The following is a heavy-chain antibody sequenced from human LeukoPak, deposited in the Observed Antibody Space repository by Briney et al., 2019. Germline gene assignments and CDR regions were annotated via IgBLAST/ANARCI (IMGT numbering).Heavy chain of an antibody. CDR1: GYSFSTSD. CDR2: IASTGET. V-gene: IGHV3-13*01. D-gene: IGHD3-16*01. Sequence: PGGSLRLSCAASGYSFSTSDMHWVRQASGGGLEWVSSIASTGETYYAPSVKGRFTISRENAKNSLYLQMNSLRAGDTAIYHCVRGGEIGFEYWGQGTLVTVSS. CDR3: VRGGEIGFEY. J-gene: IGHJ4*02.